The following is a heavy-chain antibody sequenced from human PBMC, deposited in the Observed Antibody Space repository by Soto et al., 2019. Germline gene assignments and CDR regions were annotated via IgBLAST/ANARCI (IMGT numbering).Heavy chain of an antibody. CDR1: GGSIGSYY. V-gene: IGHV4-34*09. CDR3: ASIYDSSGYYYGNNWFDP. D-gene: IGHD3-22*01. Sequence: PSETLSLTRTVSGGSIGSYYWCWIRQPPGKGLEWIGEIYHSGSTNYNPSLKSRVTISVDTSKNQFSLELSSVTAADTAVYYCASIYDSSGYYYGNNWFDPWAREPWSPSPQ. CDR2: IYHSGST. J-gene: IGHJ5*02.